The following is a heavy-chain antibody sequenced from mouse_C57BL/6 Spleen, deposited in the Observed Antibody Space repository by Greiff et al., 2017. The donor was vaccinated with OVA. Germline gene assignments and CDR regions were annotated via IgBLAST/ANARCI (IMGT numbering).Heavy chain of an antibody. CDR2: INPNNGGT. CDR1: GYTFTDYY. Sequence: EVQLQQSGPELVKPGASVKISCKASGYTFTDYYMNWVKQSHGKSLEWIGDINPNNGGTSYNQKFKGKATLTVDKSSSTAYMELRSLTSEDSAVYYCARSLGGNYFDYWGQGTTLTVSS. V-gene: IGHV1-26*01. D-gene: IGHD1-1*02. CDR3: ARSLGGNYFDY. J-gene: IGHJ2*01.